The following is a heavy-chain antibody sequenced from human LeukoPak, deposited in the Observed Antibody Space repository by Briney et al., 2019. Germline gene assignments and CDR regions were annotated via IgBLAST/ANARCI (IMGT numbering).Heavy chain of an antibody. J-gene: IGHJ4*02. CDR3: ARTRGSHISMAYLDY. Sequence: GASVKVSCKASGYTFTSYYMHWVRQAPGQGLEWMGIINPSGGSTSYAQKFQGRVTMTRDMSTSTVYMELSSLRSEDTAVYYCARTRGSHISMAYLDYWGQGTLVTVSS. V-gene: IGHV1-46*01. D-gene: IGHD2/OR15-2a*01. CDR2: INPSGGST. CDR1: GYTFTSYY.